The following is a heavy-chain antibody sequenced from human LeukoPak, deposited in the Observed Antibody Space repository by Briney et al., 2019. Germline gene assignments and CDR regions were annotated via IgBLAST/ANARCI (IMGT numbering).Heavy chain of an antibody. Sequence: GESLKISCKASGYYFTNNWIGWVRQMPGKGLEWMGIIYPGDSDTRYSPSFQGQVTISADKSINTAYLQWSSLKASDTAMYYCARSTNGYNTDAFDIWGQGTMVTVSS. D-gene: IGHD5-24*01. CDR2: IYPGDSDT. CDR3: ARSTNGYNTDAFDI. V-gene: IGHV5-51*01. J-gene: IGHJ3*02. CDR1: GYYFTNNW.